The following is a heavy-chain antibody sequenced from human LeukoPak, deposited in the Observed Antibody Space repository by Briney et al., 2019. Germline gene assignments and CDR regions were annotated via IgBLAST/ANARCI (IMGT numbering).Heavy chain of an antibody. V-gene: IGHV3-23*01. J-gene: IGHJ4*02. CDR1: GFTFSSYA. Sequence: PGGSLRLSCAASGFTFSSYAMSWVRQAPGMGLEWVSAISGSGGSTYYADSVKGRFTISRDNSKNTLYLQMNSLRAEDTAVYYCAKDDSYTPYYDSSGYYYYWGQGTLVTVSS. CDR2: ISGSGGST. D-gene: IGHD3-22*01. CDR3: AKDDSYTPYYDSSGYYYY.